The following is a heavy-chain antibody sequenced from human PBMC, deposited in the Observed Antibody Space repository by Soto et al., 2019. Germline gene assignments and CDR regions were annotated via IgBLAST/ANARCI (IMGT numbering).Heavy chain of an antibody. Sequence: GEPLKISCKGSGYSFTSYWISWVRQMPGKGLEWMGRIDPSDSYTNYSPSFQGHVTISADKSISTAYLQWSSLKASDTAMYYCARAKVEMATILCLWGQGTLVTVSS. CDR3: ARAKVEMATILCL. V-gene: IGHV5-10-1*01. J-gene: IGHJ4*02. CDR1: GYSFTSYW. CDR2: IDPSDSYT. D-gene: IGHD5-12*01.